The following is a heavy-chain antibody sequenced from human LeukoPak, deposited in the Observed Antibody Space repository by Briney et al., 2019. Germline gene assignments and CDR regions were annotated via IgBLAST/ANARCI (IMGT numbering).Heavy chain of an antibody. CDR2: IDPYGTGT. CDR1: GFTFSSYW. CDR3: SKDTFGVHDY. D-gene: IGHD3-10*01. J-gene: IGHJ4*02. V-gene: IGHV3-74*01. Sequence: GGSLRLSCTDSGFTFSSYWMHWVRQAPGKGLVWVARIDPYGTGTTYADSVKGRFTISRDNAKNTLYLQMNSLRAEDTAVYYCSKDTFGVHDYWGQGTLVTVSS.